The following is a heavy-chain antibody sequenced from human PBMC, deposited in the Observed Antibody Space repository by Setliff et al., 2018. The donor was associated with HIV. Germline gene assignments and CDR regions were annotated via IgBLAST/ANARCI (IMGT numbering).Heavy chain of an antibody. J-gene: IGHJ4*02. V-gene: IGHV4-39*07. CDR2: IYYSGST. CDR3: ARGSSNTWYYYFDS. Sequence: PSETLSLTCTVPGDSIISSNWWSWIRQSPGEGLEWIGSIYYSGSTYYNPSLKSRVTISVDTSKNQFSLKLSSVTAADTAVYYCARGSSNTWYYYFDSWGQGALVTVSS. D-gene: IGHD6-13*01. CDR1: GDSIISSNW.